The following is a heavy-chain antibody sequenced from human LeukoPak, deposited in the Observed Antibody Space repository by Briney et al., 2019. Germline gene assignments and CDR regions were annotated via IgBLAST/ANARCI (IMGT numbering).Heavy chain of an antibody. CDR3: ARQSIAARFNYYYGMDV. V-gene: IGHV1-69*13. D-gene: IGHD6-6*01. Sequence: SVKVSCKASGGTFSSYAISWVRQAPGQGLEWMGGIIPIFGTANYAQKFQGRVTITADESTSTAYMELSSLRSEDTAVYYCARQSIAARFNYYYGMDVWGQGTTVTVSS. CDR1: GGTFSSYA. CDR2: IIPIFGTA. J-gene: IGHJ6*02.